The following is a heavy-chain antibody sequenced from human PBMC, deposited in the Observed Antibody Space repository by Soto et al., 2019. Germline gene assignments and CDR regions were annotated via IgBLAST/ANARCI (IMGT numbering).Heavy chain of an antibody. Sequence: GGSLRLSCAASGFTFSSYGMHWVRQAPGKGLEWVAVISYDGSNKYYADSVKGRFTISRDNSKNTLYLQMNSLRAEDTAVYYCAKPQTPNLNYFDYWGQGTLVTVSS. V-gene: IGHV3-30*18. CDR1: GFTFSSYG. J-gene: IGHJ4*02. CDR3: AKPQTPNLNYFDY. CDR2: ISYDGSNK.